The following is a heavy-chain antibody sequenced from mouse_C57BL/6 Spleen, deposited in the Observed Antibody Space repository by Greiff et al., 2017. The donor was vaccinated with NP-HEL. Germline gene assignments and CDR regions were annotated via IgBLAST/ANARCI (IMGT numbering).Heavy chain of an antibody. J-gene: IGHJ2*01. D-gene: IGHD1-1*01. V-gene: IGHV6-3*01. CDR3: TPYYYGSRGYFDY. CDR1: GFTFSNYW. CDR2: IRLKSDNYAT. Sequence: EVHLVESGGGLVQPGGSMKLSCVASGFTFSNYWMNWVRQSPEKGLEWVAQIRLKSDNYATHYAESVKGRFTISRDDSKSSVYLQMNNLRAEDTGIYYCTPYYYGSRGYFDYWGQGTTLTVSS.